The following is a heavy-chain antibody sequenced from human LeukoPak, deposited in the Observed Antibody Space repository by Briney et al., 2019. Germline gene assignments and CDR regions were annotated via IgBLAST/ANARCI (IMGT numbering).Heavy chain of an antibody. Sequence: QPGRSLRLSCAASGFTFSSYAMSWVRQAPGKGLEWVSAISGSGGSTYYADSVKGRFTISRDNSKNTLYLQMNSLRAEDTAVYYCAKDRVRTWLLETSDYWGQGTLVTVSS. CDR1: GFTFSSYA. V-gene: IGHV3-23*01. CDR2: ISGSGGST. D-gene: IGHD2-15*01. CDR3: AKDRVRTWLLETSDY. J-gene: IGHJ4*02.